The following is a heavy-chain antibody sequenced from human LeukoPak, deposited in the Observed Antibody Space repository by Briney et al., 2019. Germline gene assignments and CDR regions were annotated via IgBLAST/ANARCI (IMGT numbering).Heavy chain of an antibody. J-gene: IGHJ4*02. CDR1: GGSISSYY. Sequence: SETLSLTCTVSGGSISSYYWSWIRQPAGKGLEWIGRIYTSGSTNYNPSLKSRVTISVDTSKNQFSLNLSSVTAADTAVYYCARGLWFVDEIPPYFDYWGQGTLVTVSS. CDR3: ARGLWFVDEIPPYFDY. CDR2: IYTSGST. D-gene: IGHD3-10*01. V-gene: IGHV4-4*07.